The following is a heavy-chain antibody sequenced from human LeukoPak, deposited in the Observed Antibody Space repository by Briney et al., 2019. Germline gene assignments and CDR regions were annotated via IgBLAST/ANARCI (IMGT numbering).Heavy chain of an antibody. Sequence: GRSLRLSCAASGFTLSSYGMHWVRQAPGKGLEWVAFISYDGSNKYYADSVKGRFTISRDNSKNTLYLQMNSLRAEDTAVYYCAKDGYGQYYFDYWGQGTLVTVSS. CDR1: GFTLSSYG. D-gene: IGHD5-18*01. CDR3: AKDGYGQYYFDY. CDR2: ISYDGSNK. J-gene: IGHJ4*02. V-gene: IGHV3-30*18.